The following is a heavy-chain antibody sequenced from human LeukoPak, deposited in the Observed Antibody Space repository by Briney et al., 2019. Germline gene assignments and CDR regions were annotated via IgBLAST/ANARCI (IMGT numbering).Heavy chain of an antibody. CDR2: ISSSSSYI. V-gene: IGHV3-21*06. CDR3: ARDLYWNYHSLDY. D-gene: IGHD1-7*01. Sequence: GGSLRLSCAASGFTFSNYGMSWVRQAPGKGLEWVSSISSSSSYIYYADSLKGRFTISRDNAKNSSYLQMNSLRADDTAIYYCARDLYWNYHSLDYWGQGTLVTVSS. J-gene: IGHJ4*02. CDR1: GFTFSNYG.